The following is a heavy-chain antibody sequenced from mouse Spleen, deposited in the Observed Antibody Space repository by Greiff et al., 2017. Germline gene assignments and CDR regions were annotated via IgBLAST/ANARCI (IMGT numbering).Heavy chain of an antibody. D-gene: IGHD2-1*01. V-gene: IGHV1-15*01. J-gene: IGHJ2*01. Sequence: VQLQQSGAELVRPGASVTLSCKASGYTFTVYEMHWVKQTPVHGLEWIGAIDPETGGTAYNQKFKGKAILTADKSSSTAYMELRSLTSEDSAVYYCTRVEGNYPYFDYWGQGTTLTVSS. CDR2: IDPETGGT. CDR1: GYTFTVYE. CDR3: TRVEGNYPYFDY.